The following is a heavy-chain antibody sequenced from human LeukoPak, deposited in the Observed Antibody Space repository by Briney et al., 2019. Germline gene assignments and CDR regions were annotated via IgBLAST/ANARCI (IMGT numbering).Heavy chain of an antibody. V-gene: IGHV4-59*01. CDR2: IYYSGST. D-gene: IGHD3-10*01. CDR3: AREGGSGSSFDY. J-gene: IGHJ4*02. CDR1: GGSISSYY. Sequence: SETLSLTCTVSGGSISSYYWSWLRQPPGKGREWIGYIYYSGSTNYNPSLKSRVTISVDTSKNQFSLKLSSVTAADTAVYYCAREGGSGSSFDYWGQGTLVTVSS.